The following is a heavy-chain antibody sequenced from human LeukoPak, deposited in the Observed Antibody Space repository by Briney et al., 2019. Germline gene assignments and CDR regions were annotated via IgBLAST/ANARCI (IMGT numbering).Heavy chain of an antibody. CDR2: ISNSGSDI. CDR1: GFTFSDYY. J-gene: IGHJ4*02. CDR3: ARDSGSDYYSSAGY. D-gene: IGHD3-22*01. Sequence: GGSLRLSCAGSGFTFSDYYMSWIRQAPGKGLEWVSYISNSGSDIYYADSVKGRFTISRDNAKKSLYLQMNSLRAEDTAVYYCARDSGSDYYSSAGYWGQGTLVTVSS. V-gene: IGHV3-11*01.